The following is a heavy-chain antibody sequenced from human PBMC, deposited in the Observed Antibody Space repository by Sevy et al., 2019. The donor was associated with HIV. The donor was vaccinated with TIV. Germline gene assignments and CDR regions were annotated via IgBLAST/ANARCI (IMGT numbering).Heavy chain of an antibody. V-gene: IGHV3-21*01. J-gene: IGHJ4*02. D-gene: IGHD2-2*01. CDR1: GFTFSTYT. CDR3: ARDGGCTSTSCLLYFDY. Sequence: GESLKISCAASGFTFSTYTMNWVRQAPGKGLEWVSSISSGSSYIYYADSVKGRFTISRDNAKNSLYLQMNSLRAEDTAIYYCARDGGCTSTSCLLYFDYWGQGTPVTVSS. CDR2: ISSGSSYI.